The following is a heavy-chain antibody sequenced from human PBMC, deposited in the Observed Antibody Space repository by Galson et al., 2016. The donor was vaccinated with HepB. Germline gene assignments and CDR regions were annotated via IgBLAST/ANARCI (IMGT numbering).Heavy chain of an antibody. D-gene: IGHD3-3*01. J-gene: IGHJ4*02. V-gene: IGHV1-18*01. Sequence: SVKVSCKASGNTFTNYGINWVRQAPGQGLEWMGWLSNYNGKTNYAQRSQGRVTMTTDTSTSTAHMELRSLRYDDTAVYYCARGSAIGPLAKFDYWGQGTLVTVSS. CDR2: LSNYNGKT. CDR1: GNTFTNYG. CDR3: ARGSAIGPLAKFDY.